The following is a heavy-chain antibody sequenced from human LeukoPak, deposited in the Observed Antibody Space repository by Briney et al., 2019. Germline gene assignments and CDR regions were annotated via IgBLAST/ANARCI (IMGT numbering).Heavy chain of an antibody. CDR3: ARDPQGVATEYYYGIDV. V-gene: IGHV3-11*01. Sequence: GGSLRLSRAASGFTFSDYYMSWIRQAPGKGLEWVSYISSSGSTIYYADSVKGRFTISRDNAKNSLYLQMNSLRAEDTAVYYCARDPQGVATEYYYGIDVWGQGTTVTVSS. J-gene: IGHJ6*02. CDR1: GFTFSDYY. D-gene: IGHD5-12*01. CDR2: ISSSGSTI.